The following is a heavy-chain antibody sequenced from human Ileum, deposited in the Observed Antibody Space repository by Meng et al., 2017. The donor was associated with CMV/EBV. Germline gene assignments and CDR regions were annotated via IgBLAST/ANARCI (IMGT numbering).Heavy chain of an antibody. CDR3: RCSGGSCNGD. Sequence: ELELVVCGGGLVQPGGSLKLSCAASGFIFSDSAIHWVRQPSGKGLEWVGRIRRKGDNYGTAYAASVRGRFTISRDDSKNTAYLQMDSLKTEDTAMYYCRCSGGSCNGDWGQGTLVTVSS. D-gene: IGHD2-15*01. V-gene: IGHV3-73*02. CDR2: IRRKGDNYGT. J-gene: IGHJ4*02. CDR1: GFIFSDSA.